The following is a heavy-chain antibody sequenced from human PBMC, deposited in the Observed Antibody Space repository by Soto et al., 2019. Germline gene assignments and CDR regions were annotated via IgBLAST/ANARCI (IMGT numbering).Heavy chain of an antibody. Sequence: GGSLRLSCAASGFTVSSNYMSWVRQAPGKGLEWVSVIYSGGSTYYADSVKGRFTISRDNSKNTLYLQMNSLRAEDTAVYYCARDLTTTVTTVSSNAFDIWGQGTMVTVSS. CDR3: ARDLTTTVTTVSSNAFDI. CDR2: IYSGGST. D-gene: IGHD4-4*01. CDR1: GFTVSSNY. J-gene: IGHJ3*02. V-gene: IGHV3-66*01.